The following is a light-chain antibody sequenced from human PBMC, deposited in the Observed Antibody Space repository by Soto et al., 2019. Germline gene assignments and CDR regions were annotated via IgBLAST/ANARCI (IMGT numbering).Light chain of an antibody. Sequence: EIVMTQSPATLSVSPGERATLSCRASQSVSNNLAWYQKKPGQAPRLLIYGASTRATGIPARFSGSGSGTEFTLTISSLQSEDFAVYYCHQYDSSPLTFGGGTKVEIK. J-gene: IGKJ4*01. V-gene: IGKV3-15*01. CDR2: GAS. CDR1: QSVSNN. CDR3: HQYDSSPLT.